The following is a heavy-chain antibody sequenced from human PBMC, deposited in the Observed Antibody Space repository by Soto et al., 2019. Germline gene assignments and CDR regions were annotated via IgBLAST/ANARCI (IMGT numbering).Heavy chain of an antibody. V-gene: IGHV1-3*01. D-gene: IGHD6-19*01. CDR1: GYTLSSFG. J-gene: IGHJ4*02. Sequence: QAQLVQSGAEVKKPGASVKVSCKASGYTLSSFGIHWVRQAPGQRLEWMGWINAGNGNTIYSQKLQGRVTFSRDTSANTAYMELTSLTSEDTAVYYCVRTRQQWLVGDSWGQGSLVTVSS. CDR3: VRTRQQWLVGDS. CDR2: INAGNGNT.